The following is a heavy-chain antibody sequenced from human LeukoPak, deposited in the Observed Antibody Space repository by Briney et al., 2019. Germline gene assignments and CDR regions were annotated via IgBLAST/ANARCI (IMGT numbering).Heavy chain of an antibody. CDR1: GYTFTSYA. D-gene: IGHD6-13*01. Sequence: ASVKVSCKASGYTFTSYAISWVRQAPGQGLEWMGGIIPIFGTANYAQKFQGRVTITADESTSTAYMELSSLRSEDTAVYYCARDRDSSSWYGPRGYYYYMDVWGKGTTVTVSS. J-gene: IGHJ6*03. CDR3: ARDRDSSSWYGPRGYYYYMDV. CDR2: IIPIFGTA. V-gene: IGHV1-69*13.